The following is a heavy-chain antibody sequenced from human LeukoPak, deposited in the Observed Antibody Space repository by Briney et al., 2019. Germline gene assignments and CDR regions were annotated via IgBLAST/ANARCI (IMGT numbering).Heavy chain of an antibody. D-gene: IGHD1-7*01. Sequence: ASVTVSCKASGYTFTSYYMHWVRHRPGQGLEWMGIINPSGGSTSYAQKFQGRVTMTRDTSTSTVYMELSSPRSEDTAVYYCARGENWNYLGQNWFDAWGQGTLVTVSS. V-gene: IGHV1-46*01. CDR3: ARGENWNYLGQNWFDA. CDR1: GYTFTSYY. CDR2: INPSGGST. J-gene: IGHJ5*02.